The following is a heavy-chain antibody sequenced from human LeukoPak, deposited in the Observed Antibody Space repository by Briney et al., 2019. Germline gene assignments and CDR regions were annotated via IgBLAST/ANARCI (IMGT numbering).Heavy chain of an antibody. Sequence: PGGSLRLSCAISGLTSHDYAMTWVRQAPGKGLEWVASIAGSGNFAYYAESVKGRFTISRDNSQSTVFLQGSGLRAEDTALYFCAKPHYPDQGGYYSGSYYFDYWGQGALVTVSS. CDR2: IAGSGNFA. V-gene: IGHV3-23*01. CDR3: AKPHYPDQGGYYSGSYYFDY. CDR1: GLTSHDYA. D-gene: IGHD3-22*01. J-gene: IGHJ4*02.